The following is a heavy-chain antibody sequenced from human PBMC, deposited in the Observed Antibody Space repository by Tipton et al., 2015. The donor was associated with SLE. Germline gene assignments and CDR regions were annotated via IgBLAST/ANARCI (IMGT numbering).Heavy chain of an antibody. D-gene: IGHD3-9*01. V-gene: IGHV4-39*01. CDR3: ARSMGGRYFDWLGLIDY. CDR1: GGSISSSSYY. Sequence: LRLSCTVSGGSISSSSYYWGWIRQPPGKGLEWIGSIDYSGSTYYNPSLKSRVTISVDTSKNQFSLKLSSVTAADTAVYYCARSMGGRYFDWLGLIDYWGQGTLVTVSS. J-gene: IGHJ4*02. CDR2: IDYSGST.